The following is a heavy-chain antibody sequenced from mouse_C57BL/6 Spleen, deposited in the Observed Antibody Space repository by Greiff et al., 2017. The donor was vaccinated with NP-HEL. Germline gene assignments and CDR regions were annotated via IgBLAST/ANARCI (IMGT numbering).Heavy chain of an antibody. J-gene: IGHJ2*01. CDR2: INPSTGGT. CDR1: GYSFTGYY. Sequence: VQLQQSGPELVKPGASVKISCKASGYSFTGYYMNWVKQSPEKSLEWIGEINPSTGGTTYNQKFKAKATLTVDKSSSTAYMQLKSLTSEDSAVYYCARSGDGYPLFYDWGQGTTLTVSS. CDR3: ARSGDGYPLFYD. V-gene: IGHV1-42*01. D-gene: IGHD2-3*01.